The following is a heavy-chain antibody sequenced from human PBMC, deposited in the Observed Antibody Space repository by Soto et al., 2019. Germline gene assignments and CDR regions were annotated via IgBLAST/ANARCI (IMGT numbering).Heavy chain of an antibody. CDR2: VNHSGTT. J-gene: IGHJ4*02. CDR3: VRGIGYCSSINCYSSRRLRFDS. Sequence: WIWIRQSPEKGLEWIGEVNHSGTTYYNPSLKTRVTISVHTPKNQFSLKMSSVTAADTAVYYCVRGIGYCSSINCYSSRRLRFDSWGQGTLVTVSS. D-gene: IGHD2-2*01. V-gene: IGHV4-34*01.